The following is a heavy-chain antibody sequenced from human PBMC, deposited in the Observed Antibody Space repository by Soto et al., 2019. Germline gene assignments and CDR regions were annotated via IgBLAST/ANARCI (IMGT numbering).Heavy chain of an antibody. J-gene: IGHJ5*02. CDR2: IYSSGST. V-gene: IGHV4-30-4*01. CDR1: GGSISSGDYY. CDR3: ARVPAAPANWFDP. D-gene: IGHD2-2*01. Sequence: SETLSLTCTVSGGSISSGDYYWSWIRQPPGKGLEWIGYIYSSGSTYYNPSLKSRVTISVDTSKNQLSLKLSSVTAADTAVYYCARVPAAPANWFDPSGQGTLVTVSS.